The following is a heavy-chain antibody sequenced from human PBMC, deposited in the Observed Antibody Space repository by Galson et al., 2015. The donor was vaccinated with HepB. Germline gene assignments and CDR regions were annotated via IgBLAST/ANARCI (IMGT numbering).Heavy chain of an antibody. CDR3: ASGPGLPQPLLYWGLGIPGHFDY. D-gene: IGHD2-2*02. J-gene: IGHJ4*02. CDR1: GFTFSSYA. CDR2: ISYDGSNK. Sequence: SLRLSCAASGFTFSSYAMHWVRQAPGKGLEWVAVISYDGSNKYYADSVKGRFTISRDNSKNTLYLQMNSLRAEDTAVYYCASGPGLPQPLLYWGLGIPGHFDYWGQGTLVTVSS. V-gene: IGHV3-30-3*01.